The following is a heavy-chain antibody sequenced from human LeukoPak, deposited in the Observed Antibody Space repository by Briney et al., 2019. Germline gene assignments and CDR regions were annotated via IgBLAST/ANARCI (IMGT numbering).Heavy chain of an antibody. Sequence: PGGSLRLSCTTSGFTFGDYVMSWFRQAPGTGLQWVGFIRSKLYGGTTEYSASVRGRFTISRDDSKSIAYLQMTSLKTEDTAMYYCTRSSGYTSGWYFDYWGQGTPVTVSS. V-gene: IGHV3-49*03. J-gene: IGHJ4*02. D-gene: IGHD6-19*01. CDR1: GFTFGDYV. CDR2: IRSKLYGGTT. CDR3: TRSSGYTSGWYFDY.